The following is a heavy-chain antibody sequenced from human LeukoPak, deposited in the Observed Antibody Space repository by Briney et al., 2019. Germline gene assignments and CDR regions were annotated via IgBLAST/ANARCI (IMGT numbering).Heavy chain of an antibody. CDR3: AREVRGMDV. J-gene: IGHJ6*02. D-gene: IGHD2-21*01. CDR2: TQYTGNA. Sequence: SETLSLTCSVSGASMSDFYWNWIRQPPGKGLEGIGFTQYTGNANYNLFLKSRVTISVDLSKSQVSLKLTSVTAADTAVYYCAREVRGMDVWGQGTTVTVSS. CDR1: GASMSDFY. V-gene: IGHV4-59*01.